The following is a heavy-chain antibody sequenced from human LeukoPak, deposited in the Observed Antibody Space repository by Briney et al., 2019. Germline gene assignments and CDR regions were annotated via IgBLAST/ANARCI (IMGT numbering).Heavy chain of an antibody. CDR1: GGSFSGHY. CDR2: INHSGST. J-gene: IGHJ4*02. CDR3: ARPRYGSGSLDS. V-gene: IGHV4-34*01. Sequence: SETLSLTCAVYGGSFSGHYWTWIRQPPGMGLGWIGEINHSGSTTYNPSLNTRVTISVDTSKNQISLKLSSVTAADTAVYYCARPRYGSGSLDSWGQGTLVTVSS. D-gene: IGHD3-10*01.